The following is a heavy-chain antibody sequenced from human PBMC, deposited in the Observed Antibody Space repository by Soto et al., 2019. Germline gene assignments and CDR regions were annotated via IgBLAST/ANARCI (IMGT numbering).Heavy chain of an antibody. V-gene: IGHV1-2*04. CDR1: GYTFTGYD. CDR2: INPNSGGT. J-gene: IGHJ3*02. CDR3: ARDIVGGRLDAFDI. Sequence: QVQLVQSGAEVKKPGASVKVSCKASGYTFTGYDMHWVRQAPGQGLEWMGWINPNSGGTNYAQKFQGWVTMTRETSISTAYMELSRLRSDDTAVYYCARDIVGGRLDAFDIWGQGTMVTVSS. D-gene: IGHD1-26*01.